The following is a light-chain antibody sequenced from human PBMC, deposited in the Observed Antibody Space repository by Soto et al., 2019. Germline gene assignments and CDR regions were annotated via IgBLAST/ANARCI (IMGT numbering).Light chain of an antibody. CDR3: QQYHSWPPRT. V-gene: IGKV3D-7*01. CDR2: GAS. CDR1: QSVSSSY. Sequence: PGERVTLSCRASQSVSSSYLTWYQQKPGQAPRLLIYGASTRATSIPARFSGSGSGTDFTLTISSLQSEDFAVYYCQQYHSWPPRTFGQGTKVDIK. J-gene: IGKJ1*01.